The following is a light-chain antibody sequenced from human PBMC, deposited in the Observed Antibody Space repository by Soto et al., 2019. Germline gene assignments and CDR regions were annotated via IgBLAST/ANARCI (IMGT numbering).Light chain of an antibody. CDR1: SSDVGNYDL. CDR2: EGS. J-gene: IGLJ1*01. CDR3: CSYAGSSTYV. Sequence: QSALTQPASVSGSPGQSITISCTGTSSDVGNYDLVSWYQQYPGKAPQLMIYEGSKRPSGVSNRFSGSKSGNTASLTISGLQTEDEADYYCCSYAGSSTYVFGTGTKLTVL. V-gene: IGLV2-23*01.